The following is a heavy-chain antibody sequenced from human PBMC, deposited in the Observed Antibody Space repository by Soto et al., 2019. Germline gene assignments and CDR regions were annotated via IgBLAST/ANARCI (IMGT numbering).Heavy chain of an antibody. CDR1: GGSFSGYY. CDR3: ARAGVATIYPGNNWFDP. D-gene: IGHD5-12*01. CDR2: INHSGST. Sequence: SSETLSLTCAIYGGSFSGYYWSWLRQPPGKGLEWIGEINHSGSTNYNPSLKSRVTISADTSKNQFSLKLSSVTAADTAVYYCARAGVATIYPGNNWFDPWGQGTLVTV. V-gene: IGHV4-34*01. J-gene: IGHJ5*02.